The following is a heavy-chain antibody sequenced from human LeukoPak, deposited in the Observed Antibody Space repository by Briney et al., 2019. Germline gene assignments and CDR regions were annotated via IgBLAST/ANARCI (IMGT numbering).Heavy chain of an antibody. Sequence: SETLCLTCTVSGGSISSYYWSWIRRPPGKGLEWIGYIYYSGSTNYNPSLESRVTISVDTSNNQFSLNLSSVTAADTAVYYCARGIESYGDYGYWGQGTLVTVSS. V-gene: IGHV4-59*01. CDR1: GGSISSYY. J-gene: IGHJ4*02. CDR3: ARGIESYGDYGY. D-gene: IGHD4-17*01. CDR2: IYYSGST.